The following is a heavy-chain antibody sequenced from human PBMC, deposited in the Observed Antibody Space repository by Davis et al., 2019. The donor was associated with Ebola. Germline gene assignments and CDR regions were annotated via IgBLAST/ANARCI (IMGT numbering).Heavy chain of an antibody. CDR3: ARGWFRSYMDV. CDR1: GDSVFGKNGA. CDR2: TYYTSKWHN. J-gene: IGHJ6*02. Sequence: HSQTLSLTCAISGDSVFGKNGAWNWIRQSPSRGLEWLGRTYYTSKWHNDYGESVKSRITINPDTSKNQLSLQLNSVTPEDTAIYYCARGWFRSYMDVWGQGTTITVSS. D-gene: IGHD6-19*01. V-gene: IGHV6-1*01.